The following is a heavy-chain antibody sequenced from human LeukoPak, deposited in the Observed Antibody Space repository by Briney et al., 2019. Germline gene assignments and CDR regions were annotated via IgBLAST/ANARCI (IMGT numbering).Heavy chain of an antibody. CDR3: ARDDMRRISMVRGVRRAFDN. Sequence: ASVKVSCKASGYTFTSYGISWVRQAPGQGLEWMGWIGAYTGNTNYAQKLQGRVTMTTDTSTSTAYMELRSLRSDDTAVYYCARDDMRRISMVRGVRRAFDNWGQGTLVTVSS. D-gene: IGHD3-10*01. CDR1: GYTFTSYG. V-gene: IGHV1-18*01. J-gene: IGHJ4*02. CDR2: IGAYTGNT.